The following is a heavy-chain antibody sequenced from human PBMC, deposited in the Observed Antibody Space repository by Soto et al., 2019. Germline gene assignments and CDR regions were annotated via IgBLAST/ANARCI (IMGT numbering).Heavy chain of an antibody. CDR1: GGSFSGYY. J-gene: IGHJ1*01. V-gene: IGHV4-34*01. Sequence: SETLSHTCAGYGGSFSGYYWSWIRQPPGKGLDWIGEINHSGSTYYNPSLKSRVTISVDTSKNQFSLKMRSVTAADTAVYYFARLLYYYIFTAYYKSLYSWAQGTLVPVSS. D-gene: IGHD3-9*01. CDR3: ARLLYYYIFTAYYKSLYS. CDR2: INHSGST.